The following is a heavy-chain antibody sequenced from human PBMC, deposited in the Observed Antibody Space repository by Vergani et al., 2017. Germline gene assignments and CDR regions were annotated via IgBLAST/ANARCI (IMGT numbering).Heavy chain of an antibody. CDR2: VLFVGSNE. V-gene: IGHV3-30*02. CDR3: ARDLAYCHEGSCAL. J-gene: IGHJ4*02. CDR1: GFTFNRYG. D-gene: IGHD2-15*01. Sequence: QVQLVQSGGGVVQPGGSLRLSCVASGFTFNRYGMQWVRQAPGKGLEWVAYVLFVGSNEYYADSVKGRFIVSRDNSNAALYLQMNSLRTDDTAVYYCARDLAYCHEGSCALWGQGSVVTVSS.